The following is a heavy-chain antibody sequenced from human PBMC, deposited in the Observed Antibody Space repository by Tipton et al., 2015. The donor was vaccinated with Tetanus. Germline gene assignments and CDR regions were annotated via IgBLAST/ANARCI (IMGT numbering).Heavy chain of an antibody. J-gene: IGHJ4*02. Sequence: SLRLSCAASGFALSGHAMHWVRQAPGKGLEWVAIVWYDGGNKYYAESVKGRFTISKDNVRNTLSLQMNSLTVEDTAVYYCASGCAADRRRSLVNQYYFQYWGQGALVSVS. CDR3: ASGCAADRRRSLVNQYYFQY. CDR1: GFALSGHA. CDR2: VWYDGGNK. V-gene: IGHV3-33*01. D-gene: IGHD1-14*01.